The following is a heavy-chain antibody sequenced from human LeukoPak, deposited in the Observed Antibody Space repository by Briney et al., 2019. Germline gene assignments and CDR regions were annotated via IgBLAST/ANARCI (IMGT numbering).Heavy chain of an antibody. CDR1: GFTFSDYY. J-gene: IGHJ4*02. CDR2: ISDSGSTM. D-gene: IGHD3-9*01. Sequence: GGSLRLSCAASGFTFSDYYMTWIRQGPGKGLEWLSYISDSGSTMYYADSLKGRFTISRDNAKNSLFLQMNSLRADDTAVYYCATVAAAGSASDDILAGYYDNWGQGTLVTVST. CDR3: ATVAAAGSASDDILAGYYDN. V-gene: IGHV3-11*01.